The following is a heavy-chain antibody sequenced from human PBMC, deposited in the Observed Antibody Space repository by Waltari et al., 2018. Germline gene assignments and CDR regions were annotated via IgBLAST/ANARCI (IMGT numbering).Heavy chain of an antibody. CDR1: GFTFSSSG. Sequence: QVQLVESGGGVVQPGRSLSLSCAASGFTFSSSGLHWVRQAPGKGLAWVAGIWYDGSNKDYADSVKGRFTISRDNSKNTLYMQMNSLRAEDTAMYYCAKSGIVGATEVPFDYWGQGTLVTVSS. CDR3: AKSGIVGATEVPFDY. V-gene: IGHV3-30*18. J-gene: IGHJ4*02. D-gene: IGHD1-26*01. CDR2: IWYDGSNK.